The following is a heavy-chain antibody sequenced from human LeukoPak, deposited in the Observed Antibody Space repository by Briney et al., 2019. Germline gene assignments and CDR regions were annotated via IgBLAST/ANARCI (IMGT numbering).Heavy chain of an antibody. Sequence: PGGSLRLSCAASGFTFSSYWMHWVRQAPGKGLVWVSLIYSDGSSRSYADSVKGRFTISRDNAKNTLYLQMNGLRAEDTAVYYCARGYNDAFDIWGQGTKVTVSS. D-gene: IGHD1-14*01. CDR3: ARGYNDAFDI. J-gene: IGHJ3*02. CDR1: GFTFSSYW. V-gene: IGHV3-74*01. CDR2: IYSDGSSR.